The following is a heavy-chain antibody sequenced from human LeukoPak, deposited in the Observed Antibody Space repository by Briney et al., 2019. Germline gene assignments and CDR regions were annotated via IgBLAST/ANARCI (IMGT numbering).Heavy chain of an antibody. Sequence: SETLSLTCTVSGGSITSSSYYWGWIRQPPGKGPEGMGRIYYSGSTNYNPSLKSRVTISLDTSKNQFSLKLTSVTAADTAVYYCASVRGYSSGWYASGFDPWGQGTLVTVSS. D-gene: IGHD6-19*01. CDR2: IYYSGST. CDR3: ASVRGYSSGWYASGFDP. V-gene: IGHV4-39*07. J-gene: IGHJ5*02. CDR1: GGSITSSSYY.